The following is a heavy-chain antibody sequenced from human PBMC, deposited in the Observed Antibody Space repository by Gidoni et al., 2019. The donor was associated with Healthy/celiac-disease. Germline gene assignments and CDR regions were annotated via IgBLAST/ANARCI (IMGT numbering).Heavy chain of an antibody. CDR3: ARVRCAGDCYDHPFDD. CDR2: IYYSGIT. D-gene: IGHD2-21*02. V-gene: IGHV4-59*01. CDR1: GGSISSYY. Sequence: QVQLQESGPGLVKPSETLSLTCTVSGGSISSYYWSWIRQPPGKGLEWIGYIYYSGITNYNPSLKSRVTISVDTSKNQFSLKLSSVTPADTAVYYCARVRCAGDCYDHPFDDWGQGTLVTVSS. J-gene: IGHJ4*02.